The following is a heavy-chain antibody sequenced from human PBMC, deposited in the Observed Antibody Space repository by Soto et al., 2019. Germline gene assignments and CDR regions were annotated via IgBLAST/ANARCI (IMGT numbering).Heavy chain of an antibody. CDR1: GGTFSSYA. J-gene: IGHJ4*02. CDR2: IIRMFGTA. CDR3: ARLGRHCSSTSCYPFLCDY. D-gene: IGHD2-2*01. V-gene: IGHV1-69*13. Sequence: GASAEVSSRAPGGTFSSYAISSVRQAPGQGLEWMGGIIRMFGTANYAQKCQGRVTITADESTSTAYMELSSLRSEDTAVYYCARLGRHCSSTSCYPFLCDYWGQGTLVTISS.